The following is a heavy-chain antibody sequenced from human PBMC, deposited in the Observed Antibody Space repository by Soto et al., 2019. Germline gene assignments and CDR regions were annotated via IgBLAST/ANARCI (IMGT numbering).Heavy chain of an antibody. D-gene: IGHD2-2*01. Sequence: SVKVSCKASGGTFSSYTISWVRQAPGQGLEWMGRIIPILGIANYAQKFQGRVAITADKSTSTAYMELSSLRSEDTAVYYCARKVPYRSDYYMDVWGKGTTVTVSS. V-gene: IGHV1-69*02. CDR2: IIPILGIA. CDR1: GGTFSSYT. CDR3: ARKVPYRSDYYMDV. J-gene: IGHJ6*03.